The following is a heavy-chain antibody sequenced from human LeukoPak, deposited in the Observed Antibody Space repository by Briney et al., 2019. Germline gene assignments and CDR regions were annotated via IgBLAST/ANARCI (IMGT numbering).Heavy chain of an antibody. Sequence: GGSLRLSCAASGFTFSSYAMSWVRQAPGKGLEWVSAISGSGGSTYYADSVKGRFTISRDNSKNTLYLQMNSLRAEDTAVFYCAKERHSSGWYLYYFDYWGQGTLVTVSS. V-gene: IGHV3-23*01. CDR2: ISGSGGST. D-gene: IGHD6-19*01. CDR1: GFTFSSYA. J-gene: IGHJ4*02. CDR3: AKERHSSGWYLYYFDY.